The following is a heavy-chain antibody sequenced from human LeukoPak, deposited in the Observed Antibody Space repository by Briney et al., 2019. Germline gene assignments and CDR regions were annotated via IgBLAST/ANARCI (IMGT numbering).Heavy chain of an antibody. CDR3: ARVPERWLQSGGAFDM. CDR1: GGSISGYY. CDR2: IYYSGST. V-gene: IGHV4-59*01. D-gene: IGHD5-24*01. Sequence: SETLSLTCTVSGGSISGYYWSWIRQPPGKGLEWIGYIYYSGSTNYNPSLKSRVTISVDTSKNQFSLKLSSVTAADTAVYYCARVPERWLQSGGAFDMWGQGTMVTVSS. J-gene: IGHJ3*02.